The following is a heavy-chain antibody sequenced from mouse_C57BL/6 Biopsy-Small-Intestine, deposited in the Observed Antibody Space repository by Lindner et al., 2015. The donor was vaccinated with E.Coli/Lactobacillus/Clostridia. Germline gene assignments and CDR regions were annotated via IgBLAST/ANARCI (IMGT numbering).Heavy chain of an antibody. Sequence: VQLQESGAELVRPGTSVKMSCKASGYTFTNYWIGWTKQRPGHGLEWIGDIYPGGGYTNYNENFKGKATLTADKSSSTAYTQFSSLTSEDSAIYYCARSRDRTTGWYFDVWGTGTTVAVSS. D-gene: IGHD1-1*01. CDR1: GYTFTNYW. V-gene: IGHV1-63*01. J-gene: IGHJ1*03. CDR2: IYPGGGYT. CDR3: ARSRDRTTGWYFDV.